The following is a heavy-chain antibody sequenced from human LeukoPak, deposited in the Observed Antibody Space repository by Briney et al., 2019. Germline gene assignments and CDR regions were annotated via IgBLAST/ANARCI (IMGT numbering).Heavy chain of an antibody. CDR3: AREVTSIVGAIGH. CDR2: ISSSGSTI. D-gene: IGHD1-26*01. Sequence: GGSLRLSCAASGITFSSFEMNWVRQAPGKGLEWVSYISSSGSTIYYTDSVKGRFTVSRDNAKNSLYLQMNSLRAEDTAVYYCAREVTSIVGAIGHWGQGTLVTVSS. CDR1: GITFSSFE. V-gene: IGHV3-48*03. J-gene: IGHJ4*02.